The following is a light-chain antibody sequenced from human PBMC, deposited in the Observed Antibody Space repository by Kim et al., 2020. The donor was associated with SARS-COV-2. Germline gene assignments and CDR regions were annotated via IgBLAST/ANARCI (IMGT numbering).Light chain of an antibody. CDR3: QQYNNWPPYT. J-gene: IGKJ2*01. Sequence: EIVMTQSPDTLSVSPGERATLSCRASQSVSTNLAWYQQKPGQAPRLLIYGASTRATGIPATFSGSGSGTEFTLTISSLQSEDSAVYYCQQYNNWPPYTFGQGTKLEI. CDR2: GAS. V-gene: IGKV3-15*01. CDR1: QSVSTN.